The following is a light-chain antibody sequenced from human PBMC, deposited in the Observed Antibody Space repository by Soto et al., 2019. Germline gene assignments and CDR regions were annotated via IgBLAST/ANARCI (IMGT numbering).Light chain of an antibody. J-gene: IGLJ1*01. CDR2: YVD. CDR1: SRDVGAYDY. Sequence: QSVLTQPASVSGSPGQSITISCTGTSRDVGAYDYVSWYLQYPDKAPQLLMYYVDHRPSGVSSRFSGSKSGNTASLTISGLQAEDEGDYYCCSYADGSIYFFGTGTKVTVL. CDR3: CSYADGSIYF. V-gene: IGLV2-14*03.